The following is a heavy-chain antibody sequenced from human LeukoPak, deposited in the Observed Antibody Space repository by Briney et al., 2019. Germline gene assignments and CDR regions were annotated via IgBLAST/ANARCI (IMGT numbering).Heavy chain of an antibody. CDR3: ARRFSDSRSAFDI. CDR2: IYPGDSDT. CDR1: GYSFTSYW. Sequence: GESLKISCKGSGYSFTSYWIGWVRQMPGKGLEWMGIIYPGDSDTSYSPSFQGQVTISADKSISTAYLQWSSLKASDTAMYYCARRFSDSRSAFDIWGQGTMVTVSS. V-gene: IGHV5-51*01. J-gene: IGHJ3*02. D-gene: IGHD3-22*01.